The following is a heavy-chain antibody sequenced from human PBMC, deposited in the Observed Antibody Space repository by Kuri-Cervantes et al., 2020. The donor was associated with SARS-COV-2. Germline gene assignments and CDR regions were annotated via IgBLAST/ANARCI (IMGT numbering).Heavy chain of an antibody. V-gene: IGHV5-51*01. CDR2: IFPYDSDT. CDR3: ARRIAVAGTSGARFDY. CDR1: GYSFTNYW. D-gene: IGHD6-19*01. J-gene: IGHJ4*02. Sequence: GESLKISCTVSGYSFTNYWNGWVRQVPGKGLEWVGIIFPYDSDTTYSTFFQGQVTISADKSISTTYLHWRSLKASDTAMYYCARRIAVAGTSGARFDYWGQGTLVTVSS.